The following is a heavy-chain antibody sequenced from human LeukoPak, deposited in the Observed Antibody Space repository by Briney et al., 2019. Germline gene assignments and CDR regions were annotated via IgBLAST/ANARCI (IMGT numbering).Heavy chain of an antibody. D-gene: IGHD6-13*01. CDR1: GYTFTDYY. J-gene: IGHJ4*02. Sequence: ASVKVSCKASGYTFTDYYMHWVRQAPGQGLEWMGWINPNNGDTNCAQKFQGRVTMTRDTSISTAYMELSSLKSDDTAVYYCARSQEIAAGGADYWGQGTLVTVSS. CDR2: INPNNGDT. V-gene: IGHV1-2*02. CDR3: ARSQEIAAGGADY.